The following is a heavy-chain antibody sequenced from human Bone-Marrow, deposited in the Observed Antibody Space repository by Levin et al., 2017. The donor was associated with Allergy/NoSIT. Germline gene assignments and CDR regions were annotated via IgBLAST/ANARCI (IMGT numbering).Heavy chain of an antibody. CDR3: AKQGGPIAVRRDFDY. V-gene: IGHV5-51*01. D-gene: IGHD6-6*01. J-gene: IGHJ4*02. CDR2: IYPGDSDT. CDR1: GYTFTNYW. Sequence: GESLKISCKASGYTFTNYWIGWVGQMPGKGLEWMGIIYPGDSDTRYSPSFRGQVTISADKSITTAYLQWSSLKASDTAMYYCAKQGGPIAVRRDFDYWGQGALVTVSS.